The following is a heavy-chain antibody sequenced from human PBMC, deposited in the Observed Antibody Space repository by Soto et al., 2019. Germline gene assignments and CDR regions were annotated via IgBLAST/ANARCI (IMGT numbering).Heavy chain of an antibody. D-gene: IGHD3-3*01. V-gene: IGHV4-59*01. J-gene: IGHJ6*03. Sequence: PSETLSLTCTVSGGSISSYYWSWIRQPPGKGLEWIGYIYYSGSTNYNPSLKSRVTISVDTSKNQFSLKLSSVTAADTAVYYCARALKGPYYDFWSTYWPGEPEEYYYYYMDVWGKGTTVTVSS. CDR1: GGSISSYY. CDR3: ARALKGPYYDFWSTYWPGEPEEYYYYYMDV. CDR2: IYYSGST.